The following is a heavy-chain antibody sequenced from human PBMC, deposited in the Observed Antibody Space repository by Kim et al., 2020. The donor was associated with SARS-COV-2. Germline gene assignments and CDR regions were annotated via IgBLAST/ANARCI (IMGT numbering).Heavy chain of an antibody. V-gene: IGHV3-74*01. J-gene: IGHJ3*02. D-gene: IGHD2-15*01. CDR3: ASSYRVVGAFDM. Sequence: GGSLRLSCAASGFTFSSYWMHWVRQAPGKGLVWVSRITSDGSSTSYADSVKGRFTISRDNAKNTLYLQMNSLRAEDTAVYYCASSYRVVGAFDMWGQGTMVTVSS. CDR2: ITSDGSST. CDR1: GFTFSSYW.